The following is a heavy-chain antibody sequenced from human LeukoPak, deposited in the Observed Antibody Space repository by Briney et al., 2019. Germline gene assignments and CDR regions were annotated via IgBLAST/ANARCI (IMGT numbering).Heavy chain of an antibody. Sequence: PGGSLRLSCAASGFTFSSFRMHWVRQAPGKGLVWVSRINSDGITTTYADSVKGRFTIFRDNAENTLYLQMNSLRAEDTAVYYRARTHYGGAYGDYWGQGTLVTVSS. CDR1: GFTFSSFR. CDR2: INSDGITT. J-gene: IGHJ4*02. D-gene: IGHD4/OR15-4a*01. V-gene: IGHV3-74*01. CDR3: ARTHYGGAYGDY.